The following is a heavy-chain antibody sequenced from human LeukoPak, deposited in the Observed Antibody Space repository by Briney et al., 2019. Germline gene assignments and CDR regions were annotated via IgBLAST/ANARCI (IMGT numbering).Heavy chain of an antibody. CDR1: GFTFSSYA. V-gene: IGHV3-23*01. D-gene: IGHD3-22*01. CDR2: ISGSGGST. CDR3: AKTVTMIVNGGGFDY. Sequence: GGSLRLSCAASGFTFSSYAMSWVRQAPGKGLEWVSAISGSGGSTYYADSVKGRFTISRDNSKNTLYLQMNSLGAEDTAVYYCAKTVTMIVNGGGFDYWGQGTLVTVSS. J-gene: IGHJ4*02.